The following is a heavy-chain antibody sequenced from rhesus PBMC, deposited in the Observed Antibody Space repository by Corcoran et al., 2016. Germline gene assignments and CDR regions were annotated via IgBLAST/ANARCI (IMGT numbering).Heavy chain of an antibody. CDR2: IYGRGGAT. J-gene: IGHJ1*01. Sequence: QVQLQESGPGLVKPSETLSLTCAVSGGSISDDYYWSWIRQPPGKGLEWIGYIYGRGGATNYKPSLKNRVTISMDSSKNQFSLKLGSVTAADTAVYYCARVGGIAAGHAEYFEFWGQGALVTVSS. V-gene: IGHV4-106*01. D-gene: IGHD6-13*01. CDR1: GGSISDDYY. CDR3: ARVGGIAAGHAEYFEF.